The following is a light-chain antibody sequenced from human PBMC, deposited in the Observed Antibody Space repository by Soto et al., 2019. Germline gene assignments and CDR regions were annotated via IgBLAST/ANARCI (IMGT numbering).Light chain of an antibody. CDR3: HQLNSYPIT. V-gene: IGKV1-9*01. J-gene: IGKJ3*01. CDR1: QGINNY. CDR2: AAS. Sequence: DIQLTQSPSFLYASVGDRVTITCRASQGINNYLGWYQQKPGKAPKLLIYAASTLQSGVPSRFSGRGSGTEFTLTISSLQPDDFAPYYCHQLNSYPITFGPGTKVDI.